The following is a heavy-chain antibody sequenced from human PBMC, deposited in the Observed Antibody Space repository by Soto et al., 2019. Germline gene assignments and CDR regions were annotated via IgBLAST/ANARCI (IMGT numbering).Heavy chain of an antibody. Sequence: PSETLSLTCAVSGYSISSDYYWGWIRQPPGKGLEWIGSIYHSGNTYYNPSLKSRLTISIDTSKNQFSVKLSSVTAADTAVYYCARLHTVTKYSFDYWGQGTQVTVSS. CDR3: ARLHTVTKYSFDY. CDR1: GYSISSDYY. J-gene: IGHJ4*02. CDR2: IYHSGNT. D-gene: IGHD4-17*01. V-gene: IGHV4-38-2*01.